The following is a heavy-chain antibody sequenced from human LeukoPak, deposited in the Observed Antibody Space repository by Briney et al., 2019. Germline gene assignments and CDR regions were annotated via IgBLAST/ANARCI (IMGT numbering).Heavy chain of an antibody. J-gene: IGHJ4*02. Sequence: ASVKVSCKASGYTFTSYYMHWVRQATGQGLEWMGIINPSGGSTSYAQKFQGRVTMTRDTSTSTVYMELSSLRSEDTAVYYCARGDYYDSSGYFASFDYWGQGTLVTVSS. D-gene: IGHD3-22*01. V-gene: IGHV1-46*01. CDR3: ARGDYYDSSGYFASFDY. CDR1: GYTFTSYY. CDR2: INPSGGST.